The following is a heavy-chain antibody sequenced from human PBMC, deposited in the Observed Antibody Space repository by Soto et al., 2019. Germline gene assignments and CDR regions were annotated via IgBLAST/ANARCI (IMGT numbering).Heavy chain of an antibody. J-gene: IGHJ4*02. CDR3: AADYYYDILTGYYPSPRY. CDR1: GFTFTSSA. CDR2: IVVGSGNT. Sequence: SVKVSCKASGFTFTSSAMQWVRQARGQRLEWIGWIVVGSGNTNYAQKFQERVTITRDMSTSTAHMELSSLRSEDTAVYYCAADYYYDILTGYYPSPRYWGQGTLVTVSS. D-gene: IGHD3-9*01. V-gene: IGHV1-58*02.